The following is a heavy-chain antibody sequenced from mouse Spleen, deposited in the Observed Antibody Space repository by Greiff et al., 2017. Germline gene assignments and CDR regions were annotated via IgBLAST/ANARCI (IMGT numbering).Heavy chain of an antibody. CDR1: GYAFSSSW. J-gene: IGHJ2*01. CDR3: ARGELFFDY. Sequence: VQLQQSGPELVKPGASVKISCKASGYAFSSSWMNWVKQRPGKGLEWIGRIYPGDGDTNYNGKFKGKATLTADKSSSTAYMQLSSLTSEDSAVYFCARGELFFDYWGQGTTLTVSS. V-gene: IGHV1-82*01. CDR2: IYPGDGDT.